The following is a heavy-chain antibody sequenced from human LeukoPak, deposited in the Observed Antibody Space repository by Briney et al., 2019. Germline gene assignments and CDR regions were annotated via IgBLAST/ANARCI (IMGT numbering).Heavy chain of an antibody. D-gene: IGHD6-19*01. CDR1: GGSLSSGGYY. CDR2: IYYSGST. CDR3: CGSGWFAGPFGY. V-gene: IGHV4-31*03. Sequence: PSQTLSLTCTVSGGSLSSGGYYWSWIRQHPGKGLEWIGYIYYSGSTYYNPSLKSRVTISVDTSKNQFSLKLSSVTAADTAVYYCCGSGWFAGPFGYWGQGALVTVSS. J-gene: IGHJ4*02.